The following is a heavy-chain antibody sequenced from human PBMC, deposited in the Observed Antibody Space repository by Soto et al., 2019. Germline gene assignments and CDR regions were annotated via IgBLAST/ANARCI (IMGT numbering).Heavy chain of an antibody. V-gene: IGHV3-30*03. CDR3: ASTSH. Sequence: QVQLVESGGDVVQPGKSLRLSCAASGFPFSSFGLHWLRQAPGKGPEWVAVISADGTQKFYADSVMGRFTISRDNLRNSLFLQMNRMVPADTAVYYCASTSHWGQGTQVTVSS. CDR1: GFPFSSFG. CDR2: ISADGTQK. J-gene: IGHJ4*02.